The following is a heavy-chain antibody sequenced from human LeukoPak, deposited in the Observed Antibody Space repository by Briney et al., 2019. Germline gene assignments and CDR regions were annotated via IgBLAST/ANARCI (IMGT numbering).Heavy chain of an antibody. D-gene: IGHD5-12*01. J-gene: IGHJ4*02. CDR1: GFTFEDYA. V-gene: IGHV3-9*01. CDR2: ISWNSGSI. CDR3: ARGYSGYEFGY. Sequence: PGRSLRLSCAASGFTFEDYAMHWVRQVPGKGLEWVSGISWNSGSIGYADSVRGRFTTSRDNARKSLYLQMNSLRVEDTALYYCARGYSGYEFGYWGQGTLVTVSS.